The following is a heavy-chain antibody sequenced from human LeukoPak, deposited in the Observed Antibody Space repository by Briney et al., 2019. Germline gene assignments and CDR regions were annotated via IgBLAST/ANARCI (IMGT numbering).Heavy chain of an antibody. CDR3: AKGGYSSRAPLDY. CDR1: RFTVSGNY. V-gene: IGHV3-23*01. CDR2: ISSSGSST. J-gene: IGHJ4*02. D-gene: IGHD6-13*01. Sequence: GGSLRLSCASSRFTVSGNYMTWVRQAPGKGLEWVSGISSSGSSTFYADSVKGRFTISRDNSKDTLYLQMNSLRAEDTALYYCAKGGYSSRAPLDYWGQGILVTVSS.